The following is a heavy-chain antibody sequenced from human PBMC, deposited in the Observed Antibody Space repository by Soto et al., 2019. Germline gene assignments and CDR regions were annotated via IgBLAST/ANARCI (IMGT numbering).Heavy chain of an antibody. V-gene: IGHV4-38-2*01. CDR3: ARVAIATYYDFWSGYYDYLDY. Sequence: SETLSLTCAVSGYSISSGYYWGWIRQPPGKGLEWIGSIYHSGSTYYNPSLKSRVTISVDTSKNQFSLKLSSVTAADTAVYYCARVAIATYYDFWSGYYDYLDYWGQGTLVTVSS. J-gene: IGHJ4*02. CDR1: GYSISSGYY. D-gene: IGHD3-3*01. CDR2: IYHSGST.